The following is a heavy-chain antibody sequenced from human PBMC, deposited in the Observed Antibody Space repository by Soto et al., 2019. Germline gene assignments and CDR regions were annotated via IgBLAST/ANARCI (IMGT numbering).Heavy chain of an antibody. V-gene: IGHV3-33*01. CDR3: LRGAGYWGRSDN. D-gene: IGHD2-2*03. Sequence: QVQLVESGGGVIQPGKSLRLSCAASGFAFSADAMHWVRQAAGKGLEWVAVLWADGSRQFYLDSVKGGFGISRDNSKNTLYLHMNHLRMEYTAMYFCLRGAGYWGRSDNWGQGTLVSVSS. J-gene: IGHJ4*02. CDR2: LWADGSRQ. CDR1: GFAFSADA.